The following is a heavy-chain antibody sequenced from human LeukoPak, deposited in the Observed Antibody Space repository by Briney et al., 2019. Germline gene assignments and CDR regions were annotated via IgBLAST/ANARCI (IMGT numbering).Heavy chain of an antibody. CDR3: ARQSPLYCSGGSCYSPGAVDY. D-gene: IGHD2-15*01. CDR2: IYYSGST. CDR1: GGSISSSSYY. J-gene: IGHJ4*02. Sequence: SETLSLTCTVSGGSISSSSYYWGWIRQPPGKGLEWIGSIYYSGSTYYNPSLKSRVTISVDTSKNQFSPKLSSVTAADTAVYYCARQSPLYCSGGSCYSPGAVDYWGQGTLVTVSS. V-gene: IGHV4-39*01.